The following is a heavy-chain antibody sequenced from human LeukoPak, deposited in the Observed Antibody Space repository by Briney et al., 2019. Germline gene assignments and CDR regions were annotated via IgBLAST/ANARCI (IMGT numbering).Heavy chain of an antibody. V-gene: IGHV3-21*01. CDR1: GFTFSSYS. CDR3: ARDVEMATNYFDY. CDR2: ISSSSSYI. Sequence: PGGSLRLSCAAPGFTFSSYSMNWVRQAPGKGLEWVSSISSSSSYIYYADSVKGRLTISRDNAKNSLYLQMNSLRAEDTAVYYCARDVEMATNYFDYWGQGTLVTVSS. D-gene: IGHD5-24*01. J-gene: IGHJ4*02.